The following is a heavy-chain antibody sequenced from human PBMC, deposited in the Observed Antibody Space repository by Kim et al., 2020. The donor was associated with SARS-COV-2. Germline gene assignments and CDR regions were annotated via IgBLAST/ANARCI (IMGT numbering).Heavy chain of an antibody. V-gene: IGHV3-23*01. CDR3: AKGGGAAQYGSSSFFDY. J-gene: IGHJ4*02. Sequence: VKGRFTNSRDNSQNTLSLQLNSLRAEDTAVYYCAKGGGAAQYGSSSFFDYWGQGTLVTVSS. D-gene: IGHD6-6*01.